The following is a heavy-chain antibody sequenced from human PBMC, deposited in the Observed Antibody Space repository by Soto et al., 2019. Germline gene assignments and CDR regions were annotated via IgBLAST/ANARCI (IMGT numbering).Heavy chain of an antibody. V-gene: IGHV1-18*01. CDR3: ARDGYYYGSGSYSAY. D-gene: IGHD3-10*01. CDR1: GYTFTSYG. J-gene: IGHJ4*02. CDR2: ISAYNGNT. Sequence: ASVKVSCKASGYTFTSYGISWVRQAPGQGLEWMGWISAYNGNTNYAQKFQGRVTMTTDTSTSTAYMELRSLIFDDTAVYYCARDGYYYGSGSYSAYWGQGTLVTVS.